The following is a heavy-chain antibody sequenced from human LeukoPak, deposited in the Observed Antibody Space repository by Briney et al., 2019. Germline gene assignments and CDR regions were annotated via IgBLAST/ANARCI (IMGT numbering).Heavy chain of an antibody. V-gene: IGHV3-11*01. CDR1: GFTFSDYY. J-gene: IGHJ4*02. CDR2: ISSSGSII. Sequence: GGSLRLYCAASGFTFSDYYMSWIRQAPGQGLEWVSYISSSGSIIYYADSVKGRFTISRDNAKNSLYLQMNSLRAEDTAVYYCARARYYDSSGYIGYWGQGTLVTVSS. CDR3: ARARYYDSSGYIGY. D-gene: IGHD3-22*01.